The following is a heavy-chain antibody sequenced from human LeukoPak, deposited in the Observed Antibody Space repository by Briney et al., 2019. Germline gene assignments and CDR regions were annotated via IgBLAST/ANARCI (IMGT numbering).Heavy chain of an antibody. CDR2: IIPIFGTA. D-gene: IGHD6-13*01. V-gene: IGHV1-69*01. CDR3: TRAQGGIAASDAFDI. CDR1: GGTFSSYA. J-gene: IGHJ3*02. Sequence: SVKVSCKASGGTFSSYAISWVRQAPGQGLEWMGGIIPIFGTANYAQKFQGRVTITADESTSTAYMELSSLRSEDTAVYYCTRAQGGIAASDAFDIWGQGTMVTVSS.